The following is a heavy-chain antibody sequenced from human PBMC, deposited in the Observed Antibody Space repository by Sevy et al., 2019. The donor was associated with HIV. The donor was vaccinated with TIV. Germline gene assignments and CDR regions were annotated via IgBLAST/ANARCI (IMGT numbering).Heavy chain of an antibody. V-gene: IGHV4-34*01. CDR3: ARSPPVVVVPGAPSWFDP. J-gene: IGHJ5*02. Sequence: SETLSLTCAVHDGSFSGYYWNWIRRLPGKGLEWIGELNESGITYYNPSLKSRVTISVDTSKKQFSLKLNSVTAADTAVYFCARSPPVVVVPGAPSWFDPWGQGTLVTVSS. CDR1: DGSFSGYY. CDR2: LNESGIT. D-gene: IGHD2-2*01.